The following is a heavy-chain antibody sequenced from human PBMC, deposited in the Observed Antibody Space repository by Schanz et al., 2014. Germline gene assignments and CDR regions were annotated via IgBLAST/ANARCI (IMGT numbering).Heavy chain of an antibody. J-gene: IGHJ6*02. CDR3: ARDPPGPPGYGMDV. V-gene: IGHV3-11*01. CDR1: GKKYSDEK. Sequence: QVQLGEDGGRMGKIGGCLRRGRAASGKKYSDEKRRGSREGPGKGLEWIAYIMGRTTTVYYADSVKDRFTVSRDTSENTVYLQMNSLRAEDTAVYYCARDPPGPPGYGMDVWGQGTTVTVSS. CDR2: IMGRTTTV.